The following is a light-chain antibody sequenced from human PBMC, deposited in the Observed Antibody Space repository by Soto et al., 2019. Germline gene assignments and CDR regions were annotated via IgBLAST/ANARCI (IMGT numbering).Light chain of an antibody. CDR2: RNV. V-gene: IGLV1-47*01. Sequence: QLVLTQPPSASGTPGQRVTISCSGSSSNIGSNYVNWYQHLPGTAPKLLIYRNVQRPSGVPDRFSGSKSGTSASLAISGLRSEDEADYYCATRDDSLSGHWLFGGGTQLTVL. CDR1: SSNIGSNY. CDR3: ATRDDSLSGHWL. J-gene: IGLJ3*02.